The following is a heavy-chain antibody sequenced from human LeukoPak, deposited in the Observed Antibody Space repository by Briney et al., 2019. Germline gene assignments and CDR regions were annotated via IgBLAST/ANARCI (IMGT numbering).Heavy chain of an antibody. CDR3: ARGAIQLWPTTYYFDY. D-gene: IGHD5-18*01. CDR2: INHSGST. V-gene: IGHV4-34*01. Sequence: SETLSLTCAVYGGSFSGYYWSWLRQPPGKGLEWIGEINHSGSTNYHPSLKSRVTISVDTSKNQFSLKLSSVTAAHTAVYYCARGAIQLWPTTYYFDYWGQGTLVTVSS. CDR1: GGSFSGYY. J-gene: IGHJ4*02.